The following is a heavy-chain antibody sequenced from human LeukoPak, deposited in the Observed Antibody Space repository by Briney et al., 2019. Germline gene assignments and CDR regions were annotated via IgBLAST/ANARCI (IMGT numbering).Heavy chain of an antibody. J-gene: IGHJ3*02. D-gene: IGHD3-10*01. CDR1: GGSISSSSYY. CDR3: ARVNRGGLLDI. V-gene: IGHV4-39*07. Sequence: SETLSLTCTVSGGSISSSSYYWGWIRQPPGKGLEWIGSIYYSGSTYYNPSLKSRVTISVDTSKNQFSLKLSSVTAADTGRYYCARVNRGGLLDIWGQGTMVSVSS. CDR2: IYYSGST.